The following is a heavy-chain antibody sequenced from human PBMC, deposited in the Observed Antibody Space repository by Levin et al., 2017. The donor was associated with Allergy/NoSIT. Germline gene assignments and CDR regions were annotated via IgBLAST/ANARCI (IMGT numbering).Heavy chain of an antibody. D-gene: IGHD3-3*01. CDR2: INPKNGHT. CDR1: GYTFSTYG. Sequence: ASVKVSCKASGYTFSTYGVTWVRQAPGQGLEWMGWINPKNGHTNYAQKIEDRVTLTTDTSTTTAYMELRSLRSDDTAVYYCARIFVASAISRFDYWGQGTLVTVSS. J-gene: IGHJ4*02. V-gene: IGHV1-18*01. CDR3: ARIFVASAISRFDY.